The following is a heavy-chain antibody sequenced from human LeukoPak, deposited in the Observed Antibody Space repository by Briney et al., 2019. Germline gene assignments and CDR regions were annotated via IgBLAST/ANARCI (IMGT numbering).Heavy chain of an antibody. V-gene: IGHV3-74*01. D-gene: IGHD3-10*01. CDR2: INTDGSAT. Sequence: PGGSLRLSCAASGFIFSSHYMHWVRQAPGKGLVWVSRINTDGSATNYADSVEGRFTISRDNAENTLSLQMNSLGAEDTAVYYCARGRYFFASGSPHAFDIWGRGTMVTVSS. CDR3: ARGRYFFASGSPHAFDI. J-gene: IGHJ3*02. CDR1: GFIFSSHY.